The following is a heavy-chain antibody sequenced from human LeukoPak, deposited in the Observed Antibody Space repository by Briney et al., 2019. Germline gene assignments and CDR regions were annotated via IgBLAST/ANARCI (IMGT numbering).Heavy chain of an antibody. CDR3: ARELNSYGLAYYFDY. J-gene: IGHJ4*02. V-gene: IGHV4-61*01. CDR2: IFYSGST. D-gene: IGHD5-18*01. CDR1: GGSISSSSYY. Sequence: PSETLSLTCTVSGGSISSSSYYWSWIRQPPGKGLEWIGYIFYSGSTNNNPSLKSRVTISVDTSKNQISLKLSSVTAADTAVYYCARELNSYGLAYYFDYWGQGTLVTVSS.